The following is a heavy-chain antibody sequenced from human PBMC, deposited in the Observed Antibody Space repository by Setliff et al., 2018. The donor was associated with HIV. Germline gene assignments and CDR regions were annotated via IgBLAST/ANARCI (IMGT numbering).Heavy chain of an antibody. Sequence: SETLSLTCSVSGASISSYYWSWIRQPPGKGLEWIGYISPTGNTNYNPSLKSRVTISTDTSKNQFSLKMTSVTAADTAVYNCVRNGYYSLDYWGQGTLVTVSS. CDR3: VRNGYYSLDY. D-gene: IGHD3-22*01. CDR1: GASISSYY. J-gene: IGHJ4*02. V-gene: IGHV4-4*09. CDR2: ISPTGNT.